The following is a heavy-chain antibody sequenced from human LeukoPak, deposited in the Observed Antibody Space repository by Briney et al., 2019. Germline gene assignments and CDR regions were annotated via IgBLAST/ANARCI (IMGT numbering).Heavy chain of an antibody. CDR3: ARRSKSSAIWYYFDY. CDR1: GFSFSSYG. Sequence: PGGSLRLSCAASGFSFSSYGINWVRQAPGKGLEWVSGISGSGDITYYTHSVKGRFTISRDHSRNTLYLQMNSLRAEDTAVYYCARRSKSSAIWYYFDYWGQGTLVTVSS. CDR2: ISGSGDIT. V-gene: IGHV3-23*01. J-gene: IGHJ4*02. D-gene: IGHD6-25*01.